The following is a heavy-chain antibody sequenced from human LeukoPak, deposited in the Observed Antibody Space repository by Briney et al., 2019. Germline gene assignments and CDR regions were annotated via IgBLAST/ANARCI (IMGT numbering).Heavy chain of an antibody. D-gene: IGHD2-15*01. CDR1: GYTFTDYA. CDR2: INTNTGNP. Sequence: GASVKVSCKASGYTFTDYAMNWVRQAPGQGLEWMEWINTNTGNPTYAQGFTGRFVFSLDTSVSTAYLQISSLKAEDTAVYYCAKLGYCSGGSCYGFDYWGQGTLVTVSS. CDR3: AKLGYCSGGSCYGFDY. V-gene: IGHV7-4-1*02. J-gene: IGHJ4*02.